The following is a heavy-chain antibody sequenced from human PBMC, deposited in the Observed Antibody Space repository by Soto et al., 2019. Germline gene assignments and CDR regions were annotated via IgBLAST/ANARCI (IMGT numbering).Heavy chain of an antibody. V-gene: IGHV3-15*01. J-gene: IGHJ4*02. CDR2: IKSKTDGGTT. Sequence: LRLSCAASGFTFSNAWMSWVRQAPGKGLEWVGRIKSKTDGGTTDYAAPVKGRFTISRDDSKNTLYLQMNSLRAEDTAVYYCAKEVEVYYGDYEIGYWGQGTLVTVSS. CDR3: AKEVEVYYGDYEIGY. CDR1: GFTFSNAW. D-gene: IGHD4-17*01.